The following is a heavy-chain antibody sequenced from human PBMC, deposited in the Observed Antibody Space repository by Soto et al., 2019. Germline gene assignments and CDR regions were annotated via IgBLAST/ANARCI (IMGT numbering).Heavy chain of an antibody. CDR2: INWDSGDI. Sequence: GGSLRLSCVVSGISFDDYAMHWVRQVPGKGLEWVSGINWDSGDIDYADSVKGRFTISRDNAKNSLYLQMNSLKTEDTALYYCAKDTAPGFYDANGHLDYWGQGTPVTVSS. CDR3: AKDTAPGFYDANGHLDY. J-gene: IGHJ4*02. D-gene: IGHD2-8*01. V-gene: IGHV3-9*01. CDR1: GISFDDYA.